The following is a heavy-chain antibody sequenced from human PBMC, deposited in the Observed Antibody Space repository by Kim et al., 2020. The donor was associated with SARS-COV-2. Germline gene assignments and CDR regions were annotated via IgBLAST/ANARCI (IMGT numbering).Heavy chain of an antibody. Sequence: SETLSLTCTVSGDSISSGGYYWSWIRQHPGKGLEWIGYISHSGSTYYNPSLKSRVTISVDTSKNHFSLNLTSVTAADTAVYFCARDSTDYSGSGSGVDYWGQGTLVTVSS. CDR3: ARDSTDYSGSGSGVDY. J-gene: IGHJ4*02. CDR1: GDSISSGGYY. CDR2: ISHSGST. V-gene: IGHV4-31*03. D-gene: IGHD3-10*01.